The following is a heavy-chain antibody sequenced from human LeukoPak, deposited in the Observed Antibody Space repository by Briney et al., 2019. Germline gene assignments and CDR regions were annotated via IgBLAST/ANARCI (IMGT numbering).Heavy chain of an antibody. V-gene: IGHV3-30*18. CDR1: GFPFSSYG. CDR3: AKAEKFYDSSGYYYVDIDY. D-gene: IGHD3-22*01. Sequence: GGSLRLSCAAPGFPFSSYGMHWVRQAPGKGLEWVAVISYDGSNKYYADSVKGRFTISRDNSKNTLYLQMNSLRAEDTAVYYCAKAEKFYDSSGYYYVDIDYWGQGTLVTVSP. J-gene: IGHJ4*02. CDR2: ISYDGSNK.